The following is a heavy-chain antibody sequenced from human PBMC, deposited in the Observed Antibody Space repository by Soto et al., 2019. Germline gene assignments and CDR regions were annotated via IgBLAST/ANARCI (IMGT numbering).Heavy chain of an antibody. CDR1: GFTFSSYA. Sequence: SLRLSCAASGFTFSSYAMSWVRQAPGKGLEWVSAISGSGGSAYYADSVKGRFTISRDNSKNTLYLQINSLRAGDTAVYYCAKDQVPLPGYCNGGSCYHFDYWGQGTLVTVSS. CDR3: AKDQVPLPGYCNGGSCYHFDY. D-gene: IGHD2-15*01. J-gene: IGHJ4*02. V-gene: IGHV3-23*01. CDR2: ISGSGGSA.